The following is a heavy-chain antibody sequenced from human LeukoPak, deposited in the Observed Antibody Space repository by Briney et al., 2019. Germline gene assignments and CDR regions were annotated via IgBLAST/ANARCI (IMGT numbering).Heavy chain of an antibody. CDR1: GFNFSNYW. CDR2: IKSDGSTT. CDR3: ARDWGYSYGLDY. J-gene: IGHJ4*02. D-gene: IGHD5-18*01. Sequence: GGSLRLSCAASGFNFSNYWMHSVRQAPGKGLVWVSRIKSDGSTTAYADSVKGRFTISRDNAKNTLYLQMNSLRAEDTAVYHCARDWGYSYGLDYWGQGTLVTVSS. V-gene: IGHV3-74*01.